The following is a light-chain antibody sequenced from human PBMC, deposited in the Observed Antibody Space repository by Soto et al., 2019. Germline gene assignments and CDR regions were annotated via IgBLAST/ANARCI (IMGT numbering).Light chain of an antibody. Sequence: DIQMTQSPSSLSASVGDRVTITCQASQDITNHLNWYQQRPGKAPKLLIYGASNLETGVPSRFSGSGSGTDFSFTISSLQPEDIATYFCQQYDDLPITFGQGTRLETK. J-gene: IGKJ5*01. V-gene: IGKV1-33*01. CDR2: GAS. CDR3: QQYDDLPIT. CDR1: QDITNH.